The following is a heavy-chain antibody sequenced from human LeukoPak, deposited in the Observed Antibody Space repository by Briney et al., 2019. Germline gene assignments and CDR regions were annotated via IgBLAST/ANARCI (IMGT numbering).Heavy chain of an antibody. Sequence: GGSLRLSCAASGFPFSSYGMNWVRQAPGKGLEWVSSISSSSYIYYADSVKGRFTISRDNAKNSLYLQMNSLRAEDTAVYYCASGQGYDAFDIWGQGTMVTVSS. CDR3: ASGQGYDAFDI. CDR2: ISSSSYI. J-gene: IGHJ3*02. D-gene: IGHD3-22*01. CDR1: GFPFSSYG. V-gene: IGHV3-21*01.